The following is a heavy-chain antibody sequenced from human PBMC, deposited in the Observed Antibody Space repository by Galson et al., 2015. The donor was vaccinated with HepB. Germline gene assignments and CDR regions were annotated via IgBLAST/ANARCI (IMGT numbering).Heavy chain of an antibody. J-gene: IGHJ5*02. CDR3: ARTHGSLYWFDP. CDR1: GYSFTTYW. Sequence: QSGAEVKKPGESLKISCKGSGYSFTTYWIAWVRQMPGKGLEWMGIIYPGDSDTRYSPFFQGQVTISTDKSISTTYLQWSSLKASDTAIYYCARTHGSLYWFDPWGQGTLVTVSS. V-gene: IGHV5-51*01. CDR2: IYPGDSDT.